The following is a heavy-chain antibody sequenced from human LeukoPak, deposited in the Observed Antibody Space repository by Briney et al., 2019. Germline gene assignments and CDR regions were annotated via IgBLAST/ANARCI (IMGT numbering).Heavy chain of an antibody. J-gene: IGHJ4*02. Sequence: PSETLSLTCTVSGGSISSYYWSWIRQPPGKGLEWIGYIYYSGSTNYNPSLKSRVTISVDTSKNQFSLKLSSVTAADTAVYYCARSPWLGTDYWGQGTLVTVSS. V-gene: IGHV4-59*12. CDR2: IYYSGST. D-gene: IGHD6-19*01. CDR3: ARSPWLGTDY. CDR1: GGSISSYY.